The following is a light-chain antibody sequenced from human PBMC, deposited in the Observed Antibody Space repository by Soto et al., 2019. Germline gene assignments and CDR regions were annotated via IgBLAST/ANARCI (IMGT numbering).Light chain of an antibody. CDR3: SSYAGSNNYV. V-gene: IGLV2-8*01. CDR2: EVS. J-gene: IGLJ1*01. Sequence: QSALTQPPSASGSPGQSVTISCTGTSSDVGGYNYVSWYQQHPGKAPKLMIYEVSKRPSGVPDRFSGSKSGNTASLTVSGLQAEDEADYYCSSYAGSNNYVLGTAKKVTV. CDR1: SSDVGGYNY.